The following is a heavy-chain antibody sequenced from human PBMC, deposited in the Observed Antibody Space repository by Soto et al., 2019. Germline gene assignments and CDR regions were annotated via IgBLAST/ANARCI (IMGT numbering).Heavy chain of an antibody. V-gene: IGHV4-30-4*01. CDR2: IYYSGST. J-gene: IGHJ4*02. Sequence: QVQLQESGPGLVKPSQTLSLTCTVSGGSISSGDYYWSWIRQPPGKGLEWIGYIYYSGSTYYNPSLKSRVTISVDTSKNQFSLKLSSVTAADTAVYYCARGGYDFWSGYYIGEWYFDYWGQGTLVTVSS. D-gene: IGHD3-3*01. CDR1: GGSISSGDYY. CDR3: ARGGYDFWSGYYIGEWYFDY.